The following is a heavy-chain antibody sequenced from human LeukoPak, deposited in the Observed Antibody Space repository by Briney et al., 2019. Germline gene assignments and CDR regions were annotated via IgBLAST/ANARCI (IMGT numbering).Heavy chain of an antibody. CDR2: IYSGGST. CDR3: ARDSPTAMVNY. J-gene: IGHJ4*02. CDR1: GFTVSSNY. D-gene: IGHD5-18*01. V-gene: IGHV3-53*01. Sequence: GGSLRLSCAASGFTVSSNYMSWVRQAPGKGLEWVSVIYSGGSTYYADSVKGRFTISRDNAKNSLYLQMNSLRAEDTAVYYCARDSPTAMVNYWGQGTLVTVSS.